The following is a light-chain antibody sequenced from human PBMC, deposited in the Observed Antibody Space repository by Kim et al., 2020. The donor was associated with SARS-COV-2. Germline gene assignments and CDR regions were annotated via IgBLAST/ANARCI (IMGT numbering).Light chain of an antibody. Sequence: GKSVAISCPGTSSDVGDYDLVSWFHQSPGTPPKLIIYEVNSRPSGVPDRFSGSKSGNTASLTISGLQAEDEADYYCSSYTSSNTYVFGGGTQLTVL. CDR3: SSYTSSNTYV. V-gene: IGLV2-18*02. CDR2: EVN. J-gene: IGLJ3*02. CDR1: SSDVGDYDL.